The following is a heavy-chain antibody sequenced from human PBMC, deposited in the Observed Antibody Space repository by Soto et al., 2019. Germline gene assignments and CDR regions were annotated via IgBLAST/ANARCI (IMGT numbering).Heavy chain of an antibody. CDR1: GFNFNSYG. Sequence: GGSLRLSCAASGFNFNSYGMHWVRQAPGKGLEWVAVIWYDGGKKDYADSVKGRFTISRDNSKNTLYLQMNSLRAEDTAAYYCARDARYCSSRTCFYYYYYGVDVWGQGTMVTVSS. J-gene: IGHJ6*02. V-gene: IGHV3-33*01. CDR3: ARDARYCSSRTCFYYYYYGVDV. CDR2: IWYDGGKK. D-gene: IGHD2-2*01.